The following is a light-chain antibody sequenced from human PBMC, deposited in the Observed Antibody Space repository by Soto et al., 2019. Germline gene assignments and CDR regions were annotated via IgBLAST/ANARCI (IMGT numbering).Light chain of an antibody. CDR3: QQYNIWPRT. CDR2: DAS. CDR1: QSVSSN. V-gene: IGKV3D-15*01. J-gene: IGKJ1*01. Sequence: EIVMTQSPATLSVSPGERATLSCRASQSVSSNLAWYQQKPGQAPRLLIYDASRRDIGVPDRFSGSGSGTDFTLAISGLEPADFAVYFCQQYNIWPRTFGQGTKVDIK.